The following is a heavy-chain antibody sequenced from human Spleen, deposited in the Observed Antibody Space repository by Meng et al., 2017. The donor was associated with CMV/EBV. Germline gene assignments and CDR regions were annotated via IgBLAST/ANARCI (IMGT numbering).Heavy chain of an antibody. J-gene: IGHJ4*02. Sequence: ASVKVSCKASGYTFTTYDINWVRQATGQGLEWMGWMNPNSGNTGYAQKFQGRVTLTRDTSTSTAFLELTSLTSDDTAVYYCARGRKYSGYDSLGYWGRGTLVTVSS. V-gene: IGHV1-8*01. CDR1: GYTFTTYD. D-gene: IGHD5-12*01. CDR2: MNPNSGNT. CDR3: ARGRKYSGYDSLGY.